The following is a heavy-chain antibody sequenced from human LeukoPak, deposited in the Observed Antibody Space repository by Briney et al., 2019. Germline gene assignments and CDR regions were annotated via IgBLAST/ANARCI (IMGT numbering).Heavy chain of an antibody. CDR3: AKGSQLLEKVPLKYFQH. V-gene: IGHV3-30*18. CDR1: GFTFRSYG. Sequence: GRSLRLSCAASGFTFRSYGMHWVRQAPGKGLEWVAVISYDGSNKYYADSVKGRFTISRDNSKNTLYLQMNSLRAEDTAVYYCAKGSQLLEKVPLKYFQHWGQGTLVTVSS. D-gene: IGHD2-2*01. J-gene: IGHJ1*01. CDR2: ISYDGSNK.